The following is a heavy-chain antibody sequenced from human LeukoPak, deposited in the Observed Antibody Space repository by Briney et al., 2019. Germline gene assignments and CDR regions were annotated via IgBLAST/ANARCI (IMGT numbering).Heavy chain of an antibody. D-gene: IGHD3-16*02. CDR1: GFSLSNARMG. CDR3: ARILRGSFYDYVWGSYRPLDY. Sequence: SGPTLVNPTETLTLTCTVSGFSLSNARMGVSWIRQPPGKALEWLAHIFSNDEKSYSTSLKSRVTTSKDTSKSQVVLTITNMDPVDTATYYCARILRGSFYDYVWGSYRPLDYWGQGTLVTVSS. J-gene: IGHJ4*02. CDR2: IFSNDEK. V-gene: IGHV2-26*01.